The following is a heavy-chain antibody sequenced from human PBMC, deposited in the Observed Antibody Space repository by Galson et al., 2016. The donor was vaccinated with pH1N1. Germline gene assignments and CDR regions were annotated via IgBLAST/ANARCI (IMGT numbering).Heavy chain of an antibody. V-gene: IGHV1-69*13. J-gene: IGHJ5*02. CDR1: GGSFRNFV. CDR2: LMPIFNTP. D-gene: IGHD1-1*01. Sequence: SVKVSCKASGGSFRNFVVSWMRQAPGQGLEWMGGLMPIFNTPKYAQKFQDRVTISADESLTTTYMELSGLTYEDTAVYFCARETVAAAWYNPFDPWGQGTLVTDSS. CDR3: ARETVAAAWYNPFDP.